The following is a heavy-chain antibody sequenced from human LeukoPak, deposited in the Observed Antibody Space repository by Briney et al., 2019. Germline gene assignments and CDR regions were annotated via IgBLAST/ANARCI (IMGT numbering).Heavy chain of an antibody. CDR3: AREDGCSSTSCYEAFDI. CDR2: INPSGGST. Sequence: GASVKVSCKASGYTFTSYYMHWVRQAPGQGLEWMGIINPSGGSTSYAQKFQGRVTMTRDTSTSTVYMELSSLRSEDTAVYYCAREDGCSSTSCYEAFDIWGQGTMVTVSS. J-gene: IGHJ3*02. D-gene: IGHD2-2*01. CDR1: GYTFTSYY. V-gene: IGHV1-46*01.